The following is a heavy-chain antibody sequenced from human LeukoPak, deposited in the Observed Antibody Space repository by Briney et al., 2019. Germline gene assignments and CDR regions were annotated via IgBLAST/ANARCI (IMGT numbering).Heavy chain of an antibody. D-gene: IGHD3-22*01. J-gene: IGHJ1*01. CDR1: GFTFSRYW. Sequence: GGSLRLSCEASGFTFSRYWMHWVRHAPGKGRVWVSRIKSDGKTNYADSVKGRFTISRDNAKNTVSLQMDSLRAEDTGVYYCARAPSEVGGYYPEYFRHWGQGTLVTASS. CDR2: IKSDGKT. CDR3: ARAPSEVGGYYPEYFRH. V-gene: IGHV3-74*01.